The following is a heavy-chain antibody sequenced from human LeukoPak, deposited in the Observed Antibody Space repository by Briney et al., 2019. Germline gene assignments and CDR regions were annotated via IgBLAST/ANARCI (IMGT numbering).Heavy chain of an antibody. V-gene: IGHV3-30-3*01. CDR3: ARDMGQQASY. Sequence: GGSLRLSCAASGFTFSSYAMHWVRQAPGKGLEWVAVISYDGSNKYYADSVKGRFTISRDNPKNTLYLQMNSLRAEDTAVYYCARDMGQQASYWGQGTLVTVSS. J-gene: IGHJ4*02. CDR2: ISYDGSNK. CDR1: GFTFSSYA. D-gene: IGHD6-13*01.